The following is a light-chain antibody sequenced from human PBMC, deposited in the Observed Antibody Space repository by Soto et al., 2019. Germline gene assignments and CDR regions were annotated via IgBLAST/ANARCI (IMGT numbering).Light chain of an antibody. CDR3: AAWDDSLRGSAG. J-gene: IGLJ2*01. Sequence: QSVLTQAPSVSGTPGQRVTISCSGSASNIGTNYVYWYQQLPGTAPKLLISLNDRRPSGIHDRFSGSKSGTSASLAISGLRPEDEATYYCAAWDDSLRGSAGFGGGTKRTV. CDR1: ASNIGTNY. V-gene: IGLV1-47*01. CDR2: LND.